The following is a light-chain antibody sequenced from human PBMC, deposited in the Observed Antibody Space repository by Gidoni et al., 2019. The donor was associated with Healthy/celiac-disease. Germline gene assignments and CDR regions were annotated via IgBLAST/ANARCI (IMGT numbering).Light chain of an antibody. CDR1: QSVSSSY. CDR3: QQYGSSLI. V-gene: IGKV3-20*01. CDR2: GAS. Sequence: EIVLTHSPGTLSLSPGERATLSCMASQSVSSSYLAWYQQKPGQDPRLLIYGASSRATGIPERCRSRGSGTDFTLTISRLEPEDFAVYYCQQYGSSLIFXGXTKVEIK. J-gene: IGKJ4*01.